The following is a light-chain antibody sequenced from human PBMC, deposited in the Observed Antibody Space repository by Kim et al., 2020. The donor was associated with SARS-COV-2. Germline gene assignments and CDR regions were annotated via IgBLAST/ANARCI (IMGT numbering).Light chain of an antibody. V-gene: IGKV1-5*03. J-gene: IGKJ3*01. CDR1: QSISSW. Sequence: SVGDRVTLTCRASQSISSWLAWYQQKPGKAPKLLIYKASSLESGVPARFSGSGSGTEFTLTISSLQPDDFATYYCQQYNSYQFTFGPGTKVDIK. CDR3: QQYNSYQFT. CDR2: KAS.